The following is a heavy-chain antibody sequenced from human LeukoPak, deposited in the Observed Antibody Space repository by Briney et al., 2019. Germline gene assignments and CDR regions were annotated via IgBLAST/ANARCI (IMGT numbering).Heavy chain of an antibody. CDR1: GDSVSSNSAA. V-gene: IGHV6-1*01. CDR3: ARAIRYFGYYYYYMDV. J-gene: IGHJ6*03. D-gene: IGHD3-9*01. Sequence: SQTLSLTCAISGDSVSSNSAAWNWIRQSPSRGLEWLGRTYYRSKWYNDYAVSVKSRITINPDTSKNQFSLKLSSVTAADTAVYYCARAIRYFGYYYYYMDVWGKGTTVTVSS. CDR2: TYYRSKWYN.